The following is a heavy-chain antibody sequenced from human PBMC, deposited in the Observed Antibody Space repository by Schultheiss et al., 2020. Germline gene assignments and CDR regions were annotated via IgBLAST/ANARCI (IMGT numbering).Heavy chain of an antibody. D-gene: IGHD4-17*01. V-gene: IGHV4-34*09. CDR3: ARESNGDYVNS. Sequence: SETLSLTCAVYGRSFSGYYWSWIRQPPGKGLEWIGEINHSGSTYYNPSLKSRVTISVDTSKNQFSLKLSSVTAADTAVYYCARESNGDYVNSWGQGTLVTVS. CDR2: INHSGST. CDR1: GRSFSGYY. J-gene: IGHJ4*02.